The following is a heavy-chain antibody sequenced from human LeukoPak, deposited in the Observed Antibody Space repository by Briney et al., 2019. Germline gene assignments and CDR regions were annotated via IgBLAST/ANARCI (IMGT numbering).Heavy chain of an antibody. V-gene: IGHV1-18*01. D-gene: IGHD2-8*01. Sequence: ASVTVSCKASGYIFTIYGISWVRQAPGQGLEGMGWISTNKGNTNYAQRLQGRVTMTTDTSTSTAYMELRSLRSDDTAIYYCVRDIQWRFDPWGQGALVTVSS. CDR2: ISTNKGNT. CDR3: VRDIQWRFDP. CDR1: GYIFTIYG. J-gene: IGHJ5*02.